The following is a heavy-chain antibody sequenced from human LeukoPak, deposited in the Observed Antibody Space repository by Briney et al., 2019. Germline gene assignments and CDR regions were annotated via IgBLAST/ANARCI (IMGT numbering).Heavy chain of an antibody. CDR2: IYYSGSP. J-gene: IGHJ3*02. V-gene: IGHV4-39*07. CDR3: ASYYYDSSKDLFDI. Sequence: SETLSLTCTVSGGSVSSSSYYWGWIRQPPGKGLEWIGRIYYSGSPYYNPSLKSRVTISVDTSKNQFSLKLSSVTAADTAVYYCASYYYDSSKDLFDIWGQGTMVTVSS. CDR1: GGSVSSSSYY. D-gene: IGHD3-22*01.